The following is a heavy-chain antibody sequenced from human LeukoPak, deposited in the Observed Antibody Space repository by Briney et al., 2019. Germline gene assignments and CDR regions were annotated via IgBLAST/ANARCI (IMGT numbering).Heavy chain of an antibody. CDR2: IYADGST. Sequence: GGSLRLSRAASGFTVSNNDIKWVRQSPGKGLEWVSLIYADGSTHYTDSVKGRFSISRDNPKNTVYLQMNSLRGEDTAVYYCARRSVPGRPGYWGQGTLVTVSS. J-gene: IGHJ4*02. D-gene: IGHD6-6*01. CDR1: GFTVSNND. V-gene: IGHV3-66*04. CDR3: ARRSVPGRPGY.